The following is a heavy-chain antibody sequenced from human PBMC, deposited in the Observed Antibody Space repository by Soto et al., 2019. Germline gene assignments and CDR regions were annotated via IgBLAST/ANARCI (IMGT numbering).Heavy chain of an antibody. J-gene: IGHJ6*02. CDR2: ISGSGGST. CDR1: GFTFSSYA. V-gene: IGHV3-23*01. Sequence: EVQLLESGGGLVQPGGSLRLSCAASGFTFSSYAMSWVRQAPGKGLEWVSAISGSGGSTYYADSVKGRFTISRDNSKNTLYLQMNSLRADDTAVYYCAKGSSWFYYYYGMDVWGQGTTVTVSS. D-gene: IGHD6-13*01. CDR3: AKGSSWFYYYYGMDV.